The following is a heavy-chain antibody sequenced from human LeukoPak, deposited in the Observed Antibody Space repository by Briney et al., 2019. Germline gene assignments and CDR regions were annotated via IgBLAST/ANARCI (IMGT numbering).Heavy chain of an antibody. Sequence: SETLSLTCTVSGGSISSSGYYWGWIRQPPGKGLEWIGSIYSSGSTYYNPSLKSRVTISVDTSKNQFSLKLSSVTAADTAVYYCASSILGYCSGGSCYPHYWGQGTLVTVSS. CDR2: IYSSGST. CDR1: GGSISSSGYY. J-gene: IGHJ4*02. CDR3: ASSILGYCSGGSCYPHY. D-gene: IGHD2-15*01. V-gene: IGHV4-39*07.